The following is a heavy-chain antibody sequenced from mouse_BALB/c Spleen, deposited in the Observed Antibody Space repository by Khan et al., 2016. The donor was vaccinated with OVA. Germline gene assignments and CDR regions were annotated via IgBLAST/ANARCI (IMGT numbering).Heavy chain of an antibody. CDR1: GYTFTDYG. CDR3: ARSRGYVPLAF. D-gene: IGHD2-2*01. CDR2: INTYTGEP. J-gene: IGHJ2*01. Sequence: QIQLVQSGPELKKPGETVRISCKASGYTFTDYGMNWVKQAPGKGLKWMGWINTYTGEPTYADEFKGRSAFSLETSASTAHLQINNLKNEDMATXFCARSRGYVPLAFWGQGTLLTVSS. V-gene: IGHV9-1*02.